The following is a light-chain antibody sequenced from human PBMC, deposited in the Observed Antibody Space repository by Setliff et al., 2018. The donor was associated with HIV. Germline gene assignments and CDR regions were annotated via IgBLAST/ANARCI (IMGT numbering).Light chain of an antibody. J-gene: IGLJ1*01. V-gene: IGLV1-40*01. Sequence: QSVLTQPPSVSGAPGQRVTIFCTGGPSTIGPGHDVHWYQQLPGTAPKLLVYGSRNRPSGVPDRFSGSKSGNSASLAITGHQAEDEGDYYCQTYDTRLNIYVFGTGTKVTVL. CDR3: QTYDTRLNIYV. CDR1: PSTIGPGHD. CDR2: GSR.